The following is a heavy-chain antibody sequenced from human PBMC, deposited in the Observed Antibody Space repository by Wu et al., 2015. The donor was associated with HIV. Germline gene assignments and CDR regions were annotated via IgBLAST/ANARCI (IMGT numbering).Heavy chain of an antibody. Sequence: QVQLMQSGAEVKKPGASVKVSCKASGYTLTTYYIHWVRQAPGQGLEWMGIINSKSGSTSYAQKFQGRVTMTRDTSTSTIYMELRSLRSDDTAVYYCARVLRSNYDFYMDVWGKGTTVTVSS. CDR2: INSKSGST. V-gene: IGHV1-46*01. CDR3: ARVLRSNYDFYMDV. D-gene: IGHD4-11*01. CDR1: GYTLTTYY. J-gene: IGHJ6*03.